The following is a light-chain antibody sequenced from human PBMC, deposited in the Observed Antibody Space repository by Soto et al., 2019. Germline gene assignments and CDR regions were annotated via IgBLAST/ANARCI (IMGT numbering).Light chain of an antibody. CDR3: CSYESIPCLFV. Sequence: QSVLAQPASVSGSPGQSVTISCTGTSSDVGGYNYVSWYQQHPGKAPKLVIFEVSIRPSGVSIRFSGSKSGNTASLTTSRLQTEDEADYYCCSYESIPCLFVFATGTKVT. CDR1: SSDVGGYNY. V-gene: IGLV2-14*01. CDR2: EVS. J-gene: IGLJ1*01.